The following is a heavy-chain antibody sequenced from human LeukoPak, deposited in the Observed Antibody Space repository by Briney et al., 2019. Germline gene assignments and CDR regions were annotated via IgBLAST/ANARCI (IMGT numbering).Heavy chain of an antibody. J-gene: IGHJ4*02. D-gene: IGHD6-19*01. CDR1: GFVFSTYW. CDR3: ARGTAITAGIDF. Sequence: PGGSLRLSCTASGFVFSTYWMFWVRQAPGKGLVWVSQINPEGASTTYGDPARGRFTASRDNAKNALHLQMNCLRGDDTAVYYCARGTAITAGIDFWGQGTLVTVSS. CDR2: INPEGAST. V-gene: IGHV3-74*01.